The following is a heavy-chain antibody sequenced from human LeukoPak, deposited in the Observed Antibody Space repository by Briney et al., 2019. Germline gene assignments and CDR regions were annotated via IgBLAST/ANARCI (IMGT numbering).Heavy chain of an antibody. D-gene: IGHD3-3*01. V-gene: IGHV3-48*01. CDR3: ARDSPLYDFWSGYPY. CDR1: GFTFSRYS. CDR2: ISGSSSSM. Sequence: GGSLRLSCAASGFTFSRYSMNWVRQAPGKGLEWISYISGSSSSMYYADSVKGRFTISRGNAKNSLYLQMNSLTAEDTAVYYCARDSPLYDFWSGYPYWGQGTLVTVSS. J-gene: IGHJ4*02.